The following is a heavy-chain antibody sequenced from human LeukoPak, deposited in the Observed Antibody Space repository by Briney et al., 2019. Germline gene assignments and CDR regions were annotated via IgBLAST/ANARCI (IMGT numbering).Heavy chain of an antibody. CDR2: ISGSGGNT. J-gene: IGHJ3*02. CDR3: AKPARTDAFDI. D-gene: IGHD1-14*01. V-gene: IGHV3-23*01. Sequence: GGSLRLSCAASGFTFNNYAMNWVLQAPGKGLEWLSSISGSGGNTYYAESVKGRFTISRDNSKNTLYLQMNSLRAEDTAVYYCAKPARTDAFDIWGQGTMITVSS. CDR1: GFTFNNYA.